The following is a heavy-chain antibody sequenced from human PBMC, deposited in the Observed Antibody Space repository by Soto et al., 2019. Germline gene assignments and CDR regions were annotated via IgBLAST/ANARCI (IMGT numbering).Heavy chain of an antibody. D-gene: IGHD3-10*01. J-gene: IGHJ3*02. V-gene: IGHV3-74*01. Sequence: EVQLVESGGGLIQPGGSLRLSCTASGFPFSDLWMHWVRQAPGKGLEWVSRISHDGSSTSHADSVRGRFSISRDNAKNTVYLQMNSLRAEDTAVYYCTSLSVAGDYFAFDIWGQGTVVTVS. CDR2: ISHDGSST. CDR1: GFPFSDLW. CDR3: TSLSVAGDYFAFDI.